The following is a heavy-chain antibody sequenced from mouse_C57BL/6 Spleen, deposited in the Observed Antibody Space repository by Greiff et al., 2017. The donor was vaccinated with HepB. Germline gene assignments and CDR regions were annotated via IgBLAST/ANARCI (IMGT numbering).Heavy chain of an antibody. Sequence: VQLQQSGPELVKPGVSVKISCKASGYAFSSYWMNWVKQRPGKGLEWIGRIYPGDGDTNYNGKFKGKATLTADKSSSTAYMQLSSLTSEDSAVYFCAISYYDCSSYGYWGQGTTLTVSS. CDR2: IYPGDGDT. V-gene: IGHV1-82*01. D-gene: IGHD1-1*01. CDR3: AISYYDCSSYGY. J-gene: IGHJ2*01. CDR1: GYAFSSYW.